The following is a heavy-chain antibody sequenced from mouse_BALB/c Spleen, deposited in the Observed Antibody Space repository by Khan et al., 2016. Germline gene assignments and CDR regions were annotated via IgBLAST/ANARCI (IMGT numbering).Heavy chain of an antibody. J-gene: IGHJ4*01. CDR2: IDPFNGGT. V-gene: IGHV1S135*01. CDR3: ASSTQSFYAMDY. CDR1: GYSFTSYY. Sequence: VQLQQPGPELMKPGASVKISCKASGYSFTSYYMHWVKQSHGKSLEWIGYIDPFNGGTSYNQKFKGKATLTVDKSSSTAYMHLSSLTSADSAVYYCASSTQSFYAMDYWGQGTSVTVSS. D-gene: IGHD1-1*01.